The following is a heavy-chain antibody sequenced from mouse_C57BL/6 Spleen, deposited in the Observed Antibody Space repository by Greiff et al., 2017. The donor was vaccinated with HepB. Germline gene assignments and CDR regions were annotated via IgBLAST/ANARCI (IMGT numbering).Heavy chain of an antibody. CDR1: GYSFTGYF. D-gene: IGHD1-1*01. J-gene: IGHJ2*01. V-gene: IGHV1-20*01. CDR2: INHYNGDT. CDR3: ARDNGIGYGFAY. Sequence: EVQLQQSGPELVKPGDSVKISCKASGYSFTGYFMNWVMQSPGKSLEWIGRINHYNGDTTYNQKFKGKATLTVDKSSRPTHLELQSLTSEAAAVSSCARDNGIGYGFAYWGQGTPVTVSS.